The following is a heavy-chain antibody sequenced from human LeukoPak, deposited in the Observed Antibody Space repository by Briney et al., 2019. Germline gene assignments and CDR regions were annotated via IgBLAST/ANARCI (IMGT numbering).Heavy chain of an antibody. CDR2: IYYSGST. CDR3: ARRGPPYCSSTSCYSRTHYYYYGMDV. D-gene: IGHD2-2*01. J-gene: IGHJ6*02. Sequence: SQTLSLTCTVSGGSISSGDYYWSWIRQPPGKGLEWIGYIYYSGSTNYNPSLKSRVTISVDTSKNQFSLKLSSVTAADTAVYYCARRGPPYCSSTSCYSRTHYYYYGMDVWGHGSTVTVSS. V-gene: IGHV4-61*08. CDR1: GGSISSGDYY.